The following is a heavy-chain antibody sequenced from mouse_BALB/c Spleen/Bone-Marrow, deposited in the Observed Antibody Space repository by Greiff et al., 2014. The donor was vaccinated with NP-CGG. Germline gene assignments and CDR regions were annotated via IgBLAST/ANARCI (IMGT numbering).Heavy chain of an antibody. CDR3: ARITTATGAMDY. D-gene: IGHD1-2*01. J-gene: IGHJ4*01. Sequence: VQLQESGPGLVAPSQSLSITCTVSGFSLTSYGVHWVRQPPGKGLEWLGVIWAGGSTNYNSALMSRLSISKDNSKSQVFLKVNSLQTDDTAMYYCARITTATGAMDYWGQGTLVTVSS. CDR1: GFSLTSYG. V-gene: IGHV2-9*02. CDR2: IWAGGST.